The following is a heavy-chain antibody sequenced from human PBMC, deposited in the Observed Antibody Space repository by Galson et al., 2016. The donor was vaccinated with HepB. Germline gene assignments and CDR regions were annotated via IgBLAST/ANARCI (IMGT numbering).Heavy chain of an antibody. J-gene: IGHJ4*02. CDR2: ISGSGGTA. CDR3: AKDLGGYTYDYSYSDH. D-gene: IGHD5-18*01. Sequence: SLRLSCAASGFTFSTFAMSWVRQAPGQGLEWVASISGSGGTAYYADSVQGRVTISRDKSTNTLYLQMNSLRGEDTAVYYCAKDLGGYTYDYSYSDHWGQGTLVTVSS. CDR1: GFTFSTFA. V-gene: IGHV3-23*01.